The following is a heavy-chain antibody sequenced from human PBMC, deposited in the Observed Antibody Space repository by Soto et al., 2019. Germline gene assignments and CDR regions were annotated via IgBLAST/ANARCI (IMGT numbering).Heavy chain of an antibody. V-gene: IGHV1-69*12. CDR1: GGTFNRSA. J-gene: IGHJ5*02. CDR3: ARAVPGWFDP. Sequence: QVQLVQSGAEVKKPGSSVKVSCEASGGTFNRSAISWARQAPGQGLEWMGGFIPMFASATYAQKFQGRLTMTADESATTVYMELSSLRSEDTAVYYCARAVPGWFDPWGQGTLVTVSS. CDR2: FIPMFASA.